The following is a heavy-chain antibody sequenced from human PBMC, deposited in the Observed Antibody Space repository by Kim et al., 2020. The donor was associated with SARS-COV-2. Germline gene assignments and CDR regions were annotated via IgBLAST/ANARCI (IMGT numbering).Heavy chain of an antibody. J-gene: IGHJ5*02. D-gene: IGHD6-13*01. V-gene: IGHV4-39*07. CDR2: IYYSGST. CDR1: GGSISSSSYY. CDR3: ARAIGAAAGPWLDP. Sequence: SETLSLTCTVSGGSISSSSYYWGWIRQPPGKGLEWIGSIYYSGSTYYNPSLKSRVTISVDTSKNQFSLKLSSVTAADTAVYYCARAIGAAAGPWLDPWGQGTLVTVSS.